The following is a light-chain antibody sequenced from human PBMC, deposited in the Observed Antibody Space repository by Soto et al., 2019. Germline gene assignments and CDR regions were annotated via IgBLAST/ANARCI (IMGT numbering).Light chain of an antibody. CDR1: QSISGW. J-gene: IGKJ1*01. Sequence: DIQMTQSPSTLSASVGDRVTITCRASQSISGWLAWYQQKPGKAPKLLIYDVSSLESGVPSRFSGSGSGTEFTLAISSLQPDDFATYYCQQYYSYPRTFGQGTKVDIK. V-gene: IGKV1-5*01. CDR2: DVS. CDR3: QQYYSYPRT.